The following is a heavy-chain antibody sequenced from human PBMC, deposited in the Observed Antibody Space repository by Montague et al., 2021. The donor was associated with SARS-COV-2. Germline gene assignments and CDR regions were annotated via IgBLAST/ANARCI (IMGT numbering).Heavy chain of an antibody. CDR1: GYSISSGYY. J-gene: IGHJ4*02. CDR2: IYHSGST. V-gene: IGHV4-38-2*02. Sequence: SETLSLTCTVSGYSISSGYYWGWIRQPPGKGLEWIGSIYHSGSTYYNPSLKSRVTISVDTSKNQFSLKLSSVTAADTAVYYRARSQDCSTTSCHFDHWGQGTLVTVSS. CDR3: ARSQDCSTTSCHFDH. D-gene: IGHD2-2*01.